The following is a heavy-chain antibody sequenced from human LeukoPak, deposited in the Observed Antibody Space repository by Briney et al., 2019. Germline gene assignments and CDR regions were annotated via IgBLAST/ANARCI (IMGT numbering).Heavy chain of an antibody. Sequence: GRSLRLSCAASGFTFSSYGMHWVRQAPGKGLEWGAVIWQEGSNKYYADSVKGRFTISRENADNSLYLQMHSLSAGDTALYYCTRDFCGGAGCPGGLYYDLWGRGTLVTVSS. CDR2: IWQEGSNK. D-gene: IGHD2-21*01. CDR3: TRDFCGGAGCPGGLYYDL. CDR1: GFTFSSYG. V-gene: IGHV3-33*01. J-gene: IGHJ2*01.